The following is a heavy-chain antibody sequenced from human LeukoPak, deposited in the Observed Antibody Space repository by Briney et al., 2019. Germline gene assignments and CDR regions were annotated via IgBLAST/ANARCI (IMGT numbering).Heavy chain of an antibody. CDR3: LKDFGRNLGGPGY. Sequence: GGSPRLSCAASGFTFSTYTMAWVRQAPGGGPEWVSGIGGDGGGGTFYGDSVRGRFAISRDNSKSTLYLQMNSLRVEDTAVYYCLKDFGRNLGGPGYWGRGTLVTVSP. V-gene: IGHV3-23*01. CDR2: IGGDGGGGT. D-gene: IGHD3-10*01. J-gene: IGHJ4*02. CDR1: GFTFSTYT.